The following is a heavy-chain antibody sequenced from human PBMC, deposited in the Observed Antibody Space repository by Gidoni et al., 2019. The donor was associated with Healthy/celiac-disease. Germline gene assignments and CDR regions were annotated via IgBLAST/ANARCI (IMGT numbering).Heavy chain of an antibody. D-gene: IGHD6-13*01. CDR3: AKDGRLYSSSWYY. V-gene: IGHV3-23*01. Sequence: EVQLLESGGGLVQPGGSLRLSCAASGFPFSSYAMSWVRQAPGKGLEWVSAISGSGGSTYYADSVKGRFTISRDNSKNTLYLQMNSLRAEDTAVYYCAKDGRLYSSSWYYWGQGTLVTVSS. CDR2: ISGSGGST. CDR1: GFPFSSYA. J-gene: IGHJ4*02.